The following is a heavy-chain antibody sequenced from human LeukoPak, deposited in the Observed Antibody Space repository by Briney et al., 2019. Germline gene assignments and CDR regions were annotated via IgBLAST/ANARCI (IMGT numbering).Heavy chain of an antibody. Sequence: ASVKVSCKTSGYTFTNYGVNWVRQAPGQGLEWMGYISGYNGNTKYAQELQGRVTMTTDTSTSTAYMELRSLRSGDTAVYYCARRHLSGYASDYWGQGTLVTVSS. CDR2: ISGYNGNT. D-gene: IGHD5-12*01. CDR3: ARRHLSGYASDY. CDR1: GYTFTNYG. J-gene: IGHJ4*02. V-gene: IGHV1-18*01.